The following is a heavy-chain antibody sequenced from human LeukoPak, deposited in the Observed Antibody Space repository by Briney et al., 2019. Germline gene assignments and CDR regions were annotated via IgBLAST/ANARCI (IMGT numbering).Heavy chain of an antibody. CDR3: ARVIVGATHFDY. D-gene: IGHD1-26*01. V-gene: IGHV3-66*01. Sequence: PGGSLRLSCAASGFTFSSYGMHWVRQAPGKGLEWVSVIYSSGTTYYADSVKGRFTISRDNSKNTLYLQMNNLRAEDTAVYYCARVIVGATHFDYWGQGTLVTVSS. J-gene: IGHJ4*02. CDR1: GFTFSSYG. CDR2: IYSSGTT.